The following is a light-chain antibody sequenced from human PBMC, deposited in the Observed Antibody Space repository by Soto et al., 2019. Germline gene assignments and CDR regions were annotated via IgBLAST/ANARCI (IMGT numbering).Light chain of an antibody. Sequence: EIVLTQSPATLSLSPGERATLSCRASQTVSSSLAWYQQNPGQAPRLLSYEVSNRATGIPARFSGSASGADFTLTISSLEPGDFALYYCQQHINWPLTFGGGTQV. J-gene: IGKJ4*01. CDR3: QQHINWPLT. V-gene: IGKV3-11*01. CDR1: QTVSSS. CDR2: EVS.